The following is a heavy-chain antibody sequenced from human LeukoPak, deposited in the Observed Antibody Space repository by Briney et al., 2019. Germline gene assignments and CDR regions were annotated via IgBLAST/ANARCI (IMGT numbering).Heavy chain of an antibody. J-gene: IGHJ4*02. CDR2: ISSSGSTI. V-gene: IGHV3-11*04. D-gene: IGHD5-18*01. CDR1: GFTFSDYY. CDR3: ARVKYSYGRVQDY. Sequence: GGSLRLSCAASGFTFSDYYMSWLRQAPGKGLEWVSYISSSGSTIYYADSVKGRFTISRDNAKNSLYLQMNSLRAEDTAVYYCARVKYSYGRVQDYWGQGTLVTVSS.